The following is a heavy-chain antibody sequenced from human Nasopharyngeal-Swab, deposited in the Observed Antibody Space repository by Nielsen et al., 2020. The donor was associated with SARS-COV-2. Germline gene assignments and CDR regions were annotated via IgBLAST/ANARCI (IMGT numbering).Heavy chain of an antibody. CDR1: GFPFSDYS. D-gene: IGHD3-22*01. V-gene: IGHV3-23*01. CDR2: ISGSGGST. J-gene: IGHJ4*02. Sequence: GESLKISCAASGFPFSDYSMNWVRQAPGKGLEWVSIISGSGGSTYYADSVKGRFTISRDNSKNTLYLQMNSLRAEDTAVYYCAKRDDYYESSGLGDWGQGTLVTVSS. CDR3: AKRDDYYESSGLGD.